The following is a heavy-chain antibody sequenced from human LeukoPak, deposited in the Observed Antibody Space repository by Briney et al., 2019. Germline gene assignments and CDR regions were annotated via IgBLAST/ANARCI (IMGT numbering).Heavy chain of an antibody. CDR1: GFTFSSYA. CDR3: AKDGRRSSTSCYGY. V-gene: IGHV3-23*01. D-gene: IGHD2-2*01. CDR2: ISGSGGST. Sequence: PGGALRLSCAASGFTFSSYAMSWVRQAPGKGLEWVSAISGSGGSTYYADSVKGRFTISRDNSKNTLYLQMNSLRAEDTAVYYCAKDGRRSSTSCYGYWGQGTLVTVSS. J-gene: IGHJ4*02.